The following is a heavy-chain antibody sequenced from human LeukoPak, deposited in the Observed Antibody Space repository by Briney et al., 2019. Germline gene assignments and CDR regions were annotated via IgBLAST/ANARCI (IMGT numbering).Heavy chain of an antibody. CDR1: GGSISSYY. Sequence: SSETLSLTCTVSGGSISSYYWSWIRQPPGKGLEWIGYIYYSGSTNYNPSLKSRVTISVDTSKNQFSLKLSSVTAADTAVYYCARFVGAATTSHVDYWGQGTLVTVSS. J-gene: IGHJ4*02. CDR3: ARFVGAATTSHVDY. D-gene: IGHD1-26*01. CDR2: IYYSGST. V-gene: IGHV4-59*08.